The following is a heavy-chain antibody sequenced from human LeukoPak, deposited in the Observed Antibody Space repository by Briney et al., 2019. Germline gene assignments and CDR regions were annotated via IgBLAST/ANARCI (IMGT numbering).Heavy chain of an antibody. J-gene: IGHJ5*02. CDR2: IYTSGST. Sequence: SETLSLTCTVSGGSISIYYWSCIRQPPGKGLEWIGYIYTSGSTNYNPSLKSRVTISVDTSKNQFSLKLSSVTAADTGVYYCARHRYNWNCRFDPWGQGTLVTVSS. CDR3: ARHRYNWNCRFDP. CDR1: GGSISIYY. D-gene: IGHD1-7*01. V-gene: IGHV4-59*08.